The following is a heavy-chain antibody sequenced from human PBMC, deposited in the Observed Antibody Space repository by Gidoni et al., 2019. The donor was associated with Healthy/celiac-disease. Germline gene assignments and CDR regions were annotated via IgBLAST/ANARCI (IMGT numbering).Heavy chain of an antibody. CDR3: AHYYYYGMDV. CDR2: INHSGST. Sequence: QVQLQQWGAGLLKPSETLSLTCAVYGGSFSGYYWSWIRQPPGKGLEWIGEINHSGSTNYNPSLKSRVTISVDTSKNQFSLKLSSVTAADTAVYYCAHYYYYGMDVWGQGTTVTVSS. CDR1: GGSFSGYY. V-gene: IGHV4-34*01. J-gene: IGHJ6*02.